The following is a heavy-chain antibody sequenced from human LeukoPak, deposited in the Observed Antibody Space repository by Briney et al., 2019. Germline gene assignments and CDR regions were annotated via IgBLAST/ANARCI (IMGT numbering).Heavy chain of an antibody. CDR2: IRSSGTTI. CDR3: ARDRGAVTDVFDY. CDR1: GFTFSDYY. J-gene: IGHJ4*02. D-gene: IGHD6-19*01. Sequence: PGGSLRRSCVASGFTFSDYYMSWIRQAPGKGLEWVSYIRSSGTTIHYADSVKGRFTISRDNAKNSLYLQMNSLRAEDTAVYYCARDRGAVTDVFDYWGQGTLVTVSS. V-gene: IGHV3-11*04.